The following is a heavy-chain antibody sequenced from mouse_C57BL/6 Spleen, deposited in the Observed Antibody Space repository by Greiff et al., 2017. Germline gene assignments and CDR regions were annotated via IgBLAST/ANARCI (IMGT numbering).Heavy chain of an antibody. CDR2: INPSSGYT. J-gene: IGHJ2*01. CDR3: ASPSDSSGYFYYFDY. Sequence: QVQLQQSGAELAKPGASVKLSCKASGYTFTSYWMHWVKQRPGQGLEWIGYINPSSGYTKYNQKFKDKATLTADKSSSTAYMQLSSLTYEDSAVXYCASPSDSSGYFYYFDYWGQGTTLTVSS. CDR1: GYTFTSYW. V-gene: IGHV1-7*01. D-gene: IGHD3-2*02.